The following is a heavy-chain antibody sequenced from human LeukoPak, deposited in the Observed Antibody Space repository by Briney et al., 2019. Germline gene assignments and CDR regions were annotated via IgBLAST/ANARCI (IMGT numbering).Heavy chain of an antibody. CDR3: AGGPYGDYDY. Sequence: GSLRLSCAASGFTFSSNYMSWVRQPPGKGLEWIGTIYYSGSTYDNPSLKSRVTISVDTSKNQFSLKLSSVTAADTAVYYCAGGPYGDYDYWGQGTLVTVSS. CDR2: IYYSGST. CDR1: GFTFSSNY. D-gene: IGHD4-17*01. J-gene: IGHJ4*02. V-gene: IGHV4-59*04.